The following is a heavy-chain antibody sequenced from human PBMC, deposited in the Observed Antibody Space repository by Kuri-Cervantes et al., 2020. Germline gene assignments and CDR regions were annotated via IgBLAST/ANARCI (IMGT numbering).Heavy chain of an antibody. V-gene: IGHV3-30-3*01. CDR2: ISYDGSNK. J-gene: IGHJ4*02. CDR3: ARDRRSYADYFFDY. D-gene: IGHD4-23*01. Sequence: GESLKISCAASGFTFSSYAMHWVRQAPGKGLEWVAVISYDGSNKYYADSVKGRFTISRDNSKNTLYLQMNSLRAEDTAVYFCARDRRSYADYFFDYWGQGTLVTVSS. CDR1: GFTFSSYA.